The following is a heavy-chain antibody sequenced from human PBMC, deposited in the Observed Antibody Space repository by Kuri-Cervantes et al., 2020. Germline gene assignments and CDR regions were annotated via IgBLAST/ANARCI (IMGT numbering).Heavy chain of an antibody. D-gene: IGHD3-10*01. CDR3: ARDAYGESRFDP. CDR2: ISSSSSYI. V-gene: IGHV3-21*04. Sequence: GESLKISCAASGFTFSSYSMNWVRQAPGKGLEWVSSISSSSSYIYYADSVKGRFTISRDNAKNSLYLQMNSLRAEDTALYYCARDAYGESRFDPWGQGTLVTVSS. J-gene: IGHJ5*02. CDR1: GFTFSSYS.